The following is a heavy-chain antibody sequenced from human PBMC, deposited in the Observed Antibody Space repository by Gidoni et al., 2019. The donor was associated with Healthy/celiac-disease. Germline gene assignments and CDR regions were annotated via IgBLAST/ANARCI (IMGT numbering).Heavy chain of an antibody. D-gene: IGHD6-19*01. CDR3: ARAMHRSGWDPYFDY. V-gene: IGHV1-18*01. Sequence: QVQLVQSGAEVKKPGASVKVSGKASAYTFTSYGISWVRQAPGQGLAWMGWISAYNGNTNYAQKLQVSVTMTTDTSTSIGYMELRSLRSDDTAVYYCARAMHRSGWDPYFDYWGQGTLVTVSS. CDR1: AYTFTSYG. J-gene: IGHJ4*02. CDR2: ISAYNGNT.